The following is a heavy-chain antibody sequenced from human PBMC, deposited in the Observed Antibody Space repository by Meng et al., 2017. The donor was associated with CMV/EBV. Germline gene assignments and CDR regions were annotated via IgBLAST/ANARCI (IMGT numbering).Heavy chain of an antibody. D-gene: IGHD6-19*01. CDR3: ARRGSSGWPYYYYGTDV. CDR1: GYTFTSYD. V-gene: IGHV1-8*03. Sequence: ASVKVSCKASGYTFTSYDINWVRQATGQGLEWMGWMNPNSGNTGYAQKFQGRVTITRNTSISTAYMELSSLRSEDTAVYYCARRGSSGWPYYYYGTDVWGQGTTVTVSS. CDR2: MNPNSGNT. J-gene: IGHJ6*02.